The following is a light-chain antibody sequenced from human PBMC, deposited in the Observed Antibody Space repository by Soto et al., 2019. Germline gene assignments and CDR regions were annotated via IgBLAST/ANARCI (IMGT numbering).Light chain of an antibody. Sequence: QSVLTQPPSTSGTPGQRVTISCSGSSSNIGGNTVNWYQQLPGTAPKLLIYSNSHRPSGVPDRFSGSKSGTSASLAISGLQSEDEADYYCAAWDDSLTGVVFGGGTQLTVL. J-gene: IGLJ2*01. CDR2: SNS. V-gene: IGLV1-44*01. CDR3: AAWDDSLTGVV. CDR1: SSNIGGNT.